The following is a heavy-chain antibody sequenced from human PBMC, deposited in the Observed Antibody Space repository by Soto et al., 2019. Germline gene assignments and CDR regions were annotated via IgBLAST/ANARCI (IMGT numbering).Heavy chain of an antibody. Sequence: QVQLVQSGAEVKKPGASVKVSCKASGYTFSNYGIIWVRQAPGQGLEWMGWISGYNANTKYAQKIQDRVTLTTDTSTSTVYMELRSLRSDDTAVYYCARDPRYGGAWGQETLVIVSS. CDR2: ISGYNANT. CDR3: ARDPRYGGA. D-gene: IGHD1-1*01. CDR1: GYTFSNYG. J-gene: IGHJ5*02. V-gene: IGHV1-18*01.